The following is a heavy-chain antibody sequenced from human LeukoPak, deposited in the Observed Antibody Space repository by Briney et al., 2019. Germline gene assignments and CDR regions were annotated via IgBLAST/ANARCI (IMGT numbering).Heavy chain of an antibody. CDR2: IYYSGST. Sequence: SETLSLTCTVSGGSISSSSYYWGWIRQPPGKGLEWIGSIYYSGSTYYNPSLKSRVTISVDTSKNQFSLKLSSVTAADTAVYYCARDIRGGYDSSGYGDYWGQGTLVTVSS. CDR3: ARDIRGGYDSSGYGDY. CDR1: GGSISSSSYY. J-gene: IGHJ4*02. V-gene: IGHV4-39*07. D-gene: IGHD3-22*01.